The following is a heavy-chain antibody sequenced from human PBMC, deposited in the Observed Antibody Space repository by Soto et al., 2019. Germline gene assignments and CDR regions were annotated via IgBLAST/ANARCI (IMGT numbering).Heavy chain of an antibody. CDR2: ISAYNGNT. CDR3: ARGIAAAGISHDAFDI. D-gene: IGHD6-13*01. Sequence: ASVKVSCKASGYTFTSYGISWVRQAPGQGLEWMGWISAYNGNTNYAQKLQGRVTMTTDTSTSTAYMELRSLRSDDTAVYYCARGIAAAGISHDAFDIWGQGTMVTVS. V-gene: IGHV1-18*01. J-gene: IGHJ3*02. CDR1: GYTFTSYG.